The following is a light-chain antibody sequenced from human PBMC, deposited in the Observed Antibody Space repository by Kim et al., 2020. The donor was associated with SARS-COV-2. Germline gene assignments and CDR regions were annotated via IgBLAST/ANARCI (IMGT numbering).Light chain of an antibody. CDR3: HQSNSLPFT. J-gene: IGKJ2*01. CDR1: QSIGSS. CDR2: YTS. Sequence: VTQEGKVANTCRASQSIGSSLHRSQQKPDQYPKLLIKYTSQSISRVPSRFSGSGSGSDFTLTINGLEADDAATYYCHQSNSLPFTFGQGTKLEI. V-gene: IGKV6-21*02.